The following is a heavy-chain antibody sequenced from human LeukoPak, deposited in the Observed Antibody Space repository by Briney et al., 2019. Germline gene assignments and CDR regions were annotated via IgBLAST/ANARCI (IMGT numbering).Heavy chain of an antibody. Sequence: PGGSLRLSCAASGFNFITYTMNWVRQAPGQGLEWVSGIRNSDGMTYYADSVRGRFTISTDNSKNTLYLQMNSLRAEDTALYYCAKGLERESRLDSWGQGTLVTVSS. J-gene: IGHJ4*02. D-gene: IGHD1-1*01. CDR2: IRNSDGMT. CDR1: GFNFITYT. CDR3: AKGLERESRLDS. V-gene: IGHV3-23*01.